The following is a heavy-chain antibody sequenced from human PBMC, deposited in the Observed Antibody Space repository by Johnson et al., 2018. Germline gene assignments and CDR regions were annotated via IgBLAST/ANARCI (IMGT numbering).Heavy chain of an antibody. CDR1: GFTFDDYA. V-gene: IGHV3-9*01. J-gene: IGHJ1*01. CDR3: AKAPVGWLGEGAEYFQH. Sequence: VQLVQSGGGLVQPGRSLRLSCAASGFTFDDYAMHWVRQAPGKGLEWVSGISWNSGSIGYADSVEGRFTISRDNGKNSLYLQMNSLRPEDTALYYCAKAPVGWLGEGAEYFQHWGQGTLVTVSS. D-gene: IGHD3-3*01. CDR2: ISWNSGSI.